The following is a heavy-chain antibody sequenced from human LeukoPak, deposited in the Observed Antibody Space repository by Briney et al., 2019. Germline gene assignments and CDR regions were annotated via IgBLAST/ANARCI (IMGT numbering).Heavy chain of an antibody. CDR3: ARVRGELWWPIRLDY. Sequence: AASVKVSCKASGYTFTGYYMHWVRQAPGQGLEWMGWINPNSGGTNYAQKFQGRVTMTRDTSISTAYMELSRLRSDDTAVYYCARVRGELWWPIRLDYWGQGTLVTVSS. CDR2: INPNSGGT. D-gene: IGHD5-18*01. J-gene: IGHJ4*02. CDR1: GYTFTGYY. V-gene: IGHV1-2*02.